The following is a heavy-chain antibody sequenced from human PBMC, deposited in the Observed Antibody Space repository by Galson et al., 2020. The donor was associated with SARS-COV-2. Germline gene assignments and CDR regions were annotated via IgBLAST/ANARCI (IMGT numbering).Heavy chain of an antibody. J-gene: IGHJ5*02. Sequence: ASVKVSCKVSGYTLPELYMHWVRQAPGKGLEWMGGFDPEDGETIYAQKFQGRVTMTEDTSTDTAYMELSSLRSEDTAVYYCATAFALRYFDWLPHWGQGTLVTVSS. CDR3: ATAFALRYFDWLPH. V-gene: IGHV1-24*01. D-gene: IGHD3-9*01. CDR1: GYTLPELY. CDR2: FDPEDGET.